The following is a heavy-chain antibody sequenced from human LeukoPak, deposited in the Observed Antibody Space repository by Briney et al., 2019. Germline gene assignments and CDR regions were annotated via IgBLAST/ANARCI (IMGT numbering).Heavy chain of an antibody. CDR1: GGSISNYY. Sequence: SETLSLTCTVSGGSISNYYWSWIRQPPGKGLEWIGYIFYSGSTNYNPSLRSRVAISVDTSKSQFSLKLSSVTAADTAVYYCARGYYDSRGYPHYYYYMDVWGKGTTVTVSS. V-gene: IGHV4-59*01. J-gene: IGHJ6*03. CDR3: ARGYYDSRGYPHYYYYMDV. D-gene: IGHD3-22*01. CDR2: IFYSGST.